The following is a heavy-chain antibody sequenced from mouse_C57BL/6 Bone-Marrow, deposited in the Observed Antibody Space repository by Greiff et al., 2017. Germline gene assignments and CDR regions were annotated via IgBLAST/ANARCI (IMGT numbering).Heavy chain of an antibody. CDR3: TTYRVRPPMDY. Sequence: VQLQQSGAELVRPGASVKLSCTASGFNIKDDYMHWVKQRPEQGLEWIGWIDPENGDTEYASKFQGKATITADTSANTAYLQLSSLTSEDTAVYYCTTYRVRPPMDYWGQGTSVTVSS. CDR1: GFNIKDDY. V-gene: IGHV14-4*01. D-gene: IGHD2-14*01. J-gene: IGHJ4*01. CDR2: IDPENGDT.